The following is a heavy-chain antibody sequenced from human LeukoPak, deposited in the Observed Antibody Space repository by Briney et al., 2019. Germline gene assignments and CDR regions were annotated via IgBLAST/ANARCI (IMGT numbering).Heavy chain of an antibody. J-gene: IGHJ4*02. V-gene: IGHV3-30*05. CDR1: GFTFSHYG. D-gene: IGHD1-26*01. Sequence: GGSLRLSCAASGFTFSHYGVHWVRQAPGKGLEWVAVISYDGSNKYYADSVKGRFTISRDNSKNTLYLQMNSLRAEDTAVYYCARDHCLGATFPCSPLGYWGQGTLVTVSS. CDR2: ISYDGSNK. CDR3: ARDHCLGATFPCSPLGY.